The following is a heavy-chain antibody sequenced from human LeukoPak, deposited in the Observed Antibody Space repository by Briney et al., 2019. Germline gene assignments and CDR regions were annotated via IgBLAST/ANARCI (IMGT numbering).Heavy chain of an antibody. CDR2: ISAYNGNT. CDR3: ARAQYVAAGSDAFDI. V-gene: IGHV1-18*01. D-gene: IGHD6-25*01. CDR1: GYTFTSYG. J-gene: IGHJ3*02. Sequence: EASVKVSCKASGYTFTSYGISWVRQAPGQGLEWMGWISAYNGNTNYAQKLQGRVTMTTDTSTSTAYMELRSLRSDDTAVYYCARAQYVAAGSDAFDIWGQGTMVTVSS.